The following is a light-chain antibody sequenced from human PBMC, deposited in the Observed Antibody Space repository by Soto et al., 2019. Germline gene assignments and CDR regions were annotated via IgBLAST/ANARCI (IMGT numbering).Light chain of an antibody. CDR3: QQSYSLLWT. Sequence: DIQMTQSPYSLSASVGDRVTITCRASQTIISYLNWYQQKPGKAPKLLIYAASSLQSGVPSRFSGSGSGTDLTLTINSLQPEDFATYYCQQSYSLLWTFGQGTKVDIK. J-gene: IGKJ1*01. V-gene: IGKV1-39*01. CDR1: QTIISY. CDR2: AAS.